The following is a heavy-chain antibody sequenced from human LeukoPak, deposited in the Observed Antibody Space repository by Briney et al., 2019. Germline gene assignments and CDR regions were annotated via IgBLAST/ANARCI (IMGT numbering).Heavy chain of an antibody. CDR3: ARPLRSSSSRKALDY. CDR1: GFTFSSYG. D-gene: IGHD6-6*01. J-gene: IGHJ4*02. V-gene: IGHV3-30*02. Sequence: GSLRLSCAASGFTFSSYGMHWVRQAPGKGLEWVAFIRYDGSNKYYADSVRGRFTISRDNSKNTLYLQMNSLRAEDTAVYYCARPLRSSSSRKALDYWGQGTLVTVSS. CDR2: IRYDGSNK.